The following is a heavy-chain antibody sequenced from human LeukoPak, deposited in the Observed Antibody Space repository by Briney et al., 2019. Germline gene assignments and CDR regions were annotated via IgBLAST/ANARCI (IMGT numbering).Heavy chain of an antibody. CDR3: ARGTVTTLFDY. Sequence: SETLSLTCFVRGGSISYYYWSWIRQPAGKGLEWIGRLYTSGSTDYNPSLKSRVTMSVGTSKNQFSLKLRSVTAADTAVYYCARGTVTTLFDYWGQGTLVTVSS. CDR2: LYTSGST. D-gene: IGHD4-17*01. V-gene: IGHV4-4*07. CDR1: GGSISYYY. J-gene: IGHJ4*02.